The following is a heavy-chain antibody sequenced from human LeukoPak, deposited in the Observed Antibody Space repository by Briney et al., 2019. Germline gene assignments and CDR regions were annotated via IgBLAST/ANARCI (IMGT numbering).Heavy chain of an antibody. CDR3: AKDLRRKAYCGGDCNEYFQH. CDR1: GFTFSSYG. J-gene: IGHJ1*01. V-gene: IGHV3-30*02. D-gene: IGHD2-21*01. Sequence: PGGSLRLSCAASGFTFSSYGMHWVRQAPGKGLEWVAFIRYDGSNKYYADSVKGRFTISRDNSKNTLYLQMNSLRAEDTAVYYCAKDLRRKAYCGGDCNEYFQHWGQGTLVTVSS. CDR2: IRYDGSNK.